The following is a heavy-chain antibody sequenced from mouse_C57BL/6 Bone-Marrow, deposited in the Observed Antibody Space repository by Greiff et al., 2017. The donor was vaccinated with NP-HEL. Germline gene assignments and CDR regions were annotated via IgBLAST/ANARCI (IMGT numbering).Heavy chain of an antibody. J-gene: IGHJ2*01. D-gene: IGHD1-1*01. CDR2: IYPGDGDT. CDR1: GYAFSSSW. Sequence: VKLMESGPELVKPGASVKISCKASGYAFSSSWMNWVKQRPGKGLEWIGRIYPGDGDTNYNGKFKGKATLTADKSSSTAYMQLRSLTSEDFSVYFCARSGHIYYYGSSPYYFDYWGQGTTLTVSS. CDR3: ARSGHIYYYGSSPYYFDY. V-gene: IGHV1-82*01.